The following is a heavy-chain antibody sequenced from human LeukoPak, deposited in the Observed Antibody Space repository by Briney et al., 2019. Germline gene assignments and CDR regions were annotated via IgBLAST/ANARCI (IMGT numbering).Heavy chain of an antibody. D-gene: IGHD6-13*01. CDR3: AKDSPPGYSSSWYV. CDR1: GFTFSSYG. J-gene: IGHJ4*02. V-gene: IGHV3-30*18. CDR2: ISYDENKK. Sequence: GGSLRLSCVASGFTFSSYGMHWVRQAPGKGLEWVALISYDENKKYYTESVKGRFTISRDNSKRTLYLHMNSLSAEDSAVYYCAKDSPPGYSSSWYVWGQGTLVTVSS.